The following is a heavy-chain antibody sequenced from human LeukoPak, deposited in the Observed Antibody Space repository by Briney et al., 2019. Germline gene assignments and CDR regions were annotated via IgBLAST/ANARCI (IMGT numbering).Heavy chain of an antibody. D-gene: IGHD4-17*01. Sequence: SVKVSCKASGGTFSSYAISWVRQAPGQGLEWMGGIIPIFGTANYAQKFQGRVTITADESTSTAYMELSSLRSEDTAVYYCARVGDYGDYGLFSYWGQGTLVTVSS. CDR2: IIPIFGTA. CDR1: GGTFSSYA. CDR3: ARVGDYGDYGLFSY. J-gene: IGHJ4*02. V-gene: IGHV1-69*13.